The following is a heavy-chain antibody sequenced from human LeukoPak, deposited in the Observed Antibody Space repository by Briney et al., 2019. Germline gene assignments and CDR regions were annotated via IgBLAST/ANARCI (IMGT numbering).Heavy chain of an antibody. V-gene: IGHV1-18*01. D-gene: IGHD3-3*01. CDR2: ISAYNGNT. CDR3: ATTTTYYDFWSGYYTYGMDV. Sequence: ASVKVSCKASGYTFTSYGISWVRQAPGQGPEWMGWISAYNGNTNYAQKLQGRVTMTTDTSTSTAYMELRSLRSDDTAVYYCATTTTYYDFWSGYYTYGMDVWGQGTTVTVSS. CDR1: GYTFTSYG. J-gene: IGHJ6*02.